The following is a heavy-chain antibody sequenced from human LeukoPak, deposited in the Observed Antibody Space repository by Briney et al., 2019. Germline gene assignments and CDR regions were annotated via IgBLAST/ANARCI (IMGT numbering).Heavy chain of an antibody. CDR3: AEGNPGDAFDI. J-gene: IGHJ3*02. D-gene: IGHD3-10*01. CDR2: TSGSGIST. V-gene: IGHV3-23*01. CDR1: GFTFSSYA. Sequence: AGGSLRLSCAASGFTFSSYAMSWVRQAPGKGLEWVSSTSGSGISTYYADSVKGRFTISRDNSKNTLYLQMNSLRAEDTAVYYCAEGNPGDAFDIWGQGTMVTVSS.